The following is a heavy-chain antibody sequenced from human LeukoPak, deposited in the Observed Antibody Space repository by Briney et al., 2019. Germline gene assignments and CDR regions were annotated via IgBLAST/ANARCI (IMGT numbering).Heavy chain of an antibody. V-gene: IGHV3-30*01. CDR3: AREGQPYNWFDP. J-gene: IGHJ5*02. CDR2: ISYDGSNK. CDR1: GFTFSSYA. D-gene: IGHD6-13*01. Sequence: GGSLRLSCAASGFTFSSYAMHWVRQAPGKGLEWVAVISYDGSNKYYADSVKGRFTISRDDSKKTLYLQMNSLRAEDTAVYYCAREGQPYNWFDPWAQGQRSPSLQ.